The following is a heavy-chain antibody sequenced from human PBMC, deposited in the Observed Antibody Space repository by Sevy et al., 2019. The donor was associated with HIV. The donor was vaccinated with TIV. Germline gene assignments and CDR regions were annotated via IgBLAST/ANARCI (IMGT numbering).Heavy chain of an antibody. CDR2: ISGTGNTK. D-gene: IGHD3-3*01. V-gene: IGHV3-11*01. CDR3: ARDPTYYDFWSGYYTGWFDP. CDR1: GFTFSNYY. Sequence: GGSLRLSCAASGFTFSNYYMYWIRQAPGKGLEWVSYISGTGNTKYYTDSVKGRFTISRDNAKNSLFLQMDSLRVEDTAVYYCARDPTYYDFWSGYYTGWFDPWGQGTLVTVSS. J-gene: IGHJ5*02.